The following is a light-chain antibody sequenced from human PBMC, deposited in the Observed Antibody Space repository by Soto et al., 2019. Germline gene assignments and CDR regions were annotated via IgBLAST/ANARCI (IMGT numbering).Light chain of an antibody. J-gene: IGKJ4*01. CDR1: QSITSNY. Sequence: EIVLTQSPGTLSLSPEERATLSCRASQSITSNYLGWYQQKPGQAPRLLIYGASTRAPGIPDRFSGSGSGTDFTLTISRLEPDDFAVYYCQQYGRSVTFGGGTKVEIK. CDR2: GAS. CDR3: QQYGRSVT. V-gene: IGKV3-20*01.